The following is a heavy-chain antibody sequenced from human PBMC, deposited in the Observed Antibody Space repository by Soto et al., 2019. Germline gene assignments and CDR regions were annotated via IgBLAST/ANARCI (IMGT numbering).Heavy chain of an antibody. CDR3: ARDLTGGDTY. V-gene: IGHV3-74*01. CDR2: VNSDGGTT. CDR1: GFTFSSYW. Sequence: GGSLRLSCAASGFTFSSYWMHWVRQAPGKGLVWVSRVNSDGGTTNYADSVKGRFTISRDNAKITLFLDMSSLRAEDTAVYYCARDLTGGDTYWGQGTLVTVSS. D-gene: IGHD2-21*02. J-gene: IGHJ4*02.